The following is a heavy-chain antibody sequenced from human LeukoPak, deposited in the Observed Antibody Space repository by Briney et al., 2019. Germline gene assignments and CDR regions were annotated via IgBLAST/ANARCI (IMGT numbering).Heavy chain of an antibody. CDR2: MHPKSGNT. CDR3: ATDLNLLVHCSGGSCYSGD. D-gene: IGHD2-15*01. V-gene: IGHV1-8*01. CDR1: GYTFTSYD. J-gene: IGHJ4*02. Sequence: ASVKVSCKASGYTFTSYDINWVRQATGQGLEWMGWMHPKSGNTGSAQKFQGRVTMTEDTSTDTAYMELSSLRSEDTAVYYCATDLNLLVHCSGGSCYSGDWGQGTLVTVSS.